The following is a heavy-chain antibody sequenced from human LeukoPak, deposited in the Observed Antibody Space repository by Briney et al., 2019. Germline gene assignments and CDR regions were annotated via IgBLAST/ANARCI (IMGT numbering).Heavy chain of an antibody. J-gene: IGHJ4*02. CDR1: GGSISSYY. CDR3: ARSGKSAYILDY. D-gene: IGHD3-16*01. CDR2: IYYTGST. V-gene: IGHV4-59*01. Sequence: SETLSLTCTVSGGSISSYYWSWIRQPPGKGPEWIGYIYYTGSTNYNPSLKSRVTISVDTSKNQFSLKLSSVTAADTAVYYCARSGKSAYILDYWGQGTLVTVSS.